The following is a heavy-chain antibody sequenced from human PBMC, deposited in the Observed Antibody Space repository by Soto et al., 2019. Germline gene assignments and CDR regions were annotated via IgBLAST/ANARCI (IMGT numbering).Heavy chain of an antibody. Sequence: GGSLRLSCEMSGFTFKTYWMSWVRQAPGKGLEWLANMNEDANTKYYVDSVKGRFTILGDSAGNSLFLKMASLRAEDTAVYFCAAYNTSRHAAFDTWGRGTLVTVSS. J-gene: IGHJ3*02. CDR2: MNEDANTK. V-gene: IGHV3-7*01. D-gene: IGHD1-20*01. CDR3: AAYNTSRHAAFDT. CDR1: GFTFKTYW.